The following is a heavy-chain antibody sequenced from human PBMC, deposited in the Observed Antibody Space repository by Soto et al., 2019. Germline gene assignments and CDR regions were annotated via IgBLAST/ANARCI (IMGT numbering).Heavy chain of an antibody. CDR1: DASISKENW. Sequence: SETPALTCAVSDASISKENWWTWVRQPPGKGLEWIGEVYHSGSTNYSPSLRSRVTISVDKSKNQFSLKLTSVTAADTAVYYCASRIEGYTYWGQGTLVTVSS. CDR3: ASRIEGYTY. V-gene: IGHV4-4*02. CDR2: VYHSGST. J-gene: IGHJ4*02. D-gene: IGHD1-26*01.